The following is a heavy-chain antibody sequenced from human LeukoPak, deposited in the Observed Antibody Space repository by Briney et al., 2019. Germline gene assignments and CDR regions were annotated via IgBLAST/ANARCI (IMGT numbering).Heavy chain of an antibody. J-gene: IGHJ4*02. CDR3: ARVGGNFAFDY. Sequence: GGSLRLSCAASGFTFSSSWMNWVRQAPGKGLEWVANIKQDGSEKNYVDSVKGRFTISRDNAKNSLYLQMNSLRAEDTAVYYCARVGGNFAFDYWGQGTLVTVSS. D-gene: IGHD4-23*01. CDR1: GFTFSSSW. CDR2: IKQDGSEK. V-gene: IGHV3-7*01.